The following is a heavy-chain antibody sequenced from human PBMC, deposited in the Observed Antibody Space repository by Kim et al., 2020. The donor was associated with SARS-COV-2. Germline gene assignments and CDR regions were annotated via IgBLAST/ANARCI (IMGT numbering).Heavy chain of an antibody. D-gene: IGHD3-16*01. V-gene: IGHV4-59*13. CDR3: ARVGGGHAFDI. J-gene: IGHJ3*02. Sequence: SETLSLTCTVSGGSISSYYWSWIRQPPGKGLEWIGYIYYSGSTNYNPSLKTRVTISVDTSKNQFSLKLSSVTAADTAVYYCARVGGGHAFDIWGQGTMVTVSS. CDR1: GGSISSYY. CDR2: IYYSGST.